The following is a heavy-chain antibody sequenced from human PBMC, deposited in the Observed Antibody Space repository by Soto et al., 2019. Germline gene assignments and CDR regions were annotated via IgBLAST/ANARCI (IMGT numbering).Heavy chain of an antibody. Sequence: ASVKVSCKASGYTFTSYDINWVRQATGQGLEWMGWMNPNSGNTGYAQKFQGRVTLTRNTSISTAYMELSSLRSEDTAVYYCARGNDYIWGSYRKVDYWGQGTLVTVSS. D-gene: IGHD3-16*02. J-gene: IGHJ4*02. CDR1: GYTFTSYD. V-gene: IGHV1-8*01. CDR3: ARGNDYIWGSYRKVDY. CDR2: MNPNSGNT.